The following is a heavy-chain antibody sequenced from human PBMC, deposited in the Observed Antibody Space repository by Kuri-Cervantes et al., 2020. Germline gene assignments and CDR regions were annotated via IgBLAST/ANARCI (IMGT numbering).Heavy chain of an antibody. D-gene: IGHD3-10*01. CDR1: GFTFGSYA. Sequence: GESLKISCAASGFTFGSYAMSWVRQVPGKGLEWVSAISGSGGSTYYADSVKGRFTISRDNSKNTLYLQMNSLRAEDTAVYYCAKDPWLMGFGEDLDYWGQGTLVTVSS. J-gene: IGHJ4*02. CDR3: AKDPWLMGFGEDLDY. CDR2: ISGSGGST. V-gene: IGHV3-23*01.